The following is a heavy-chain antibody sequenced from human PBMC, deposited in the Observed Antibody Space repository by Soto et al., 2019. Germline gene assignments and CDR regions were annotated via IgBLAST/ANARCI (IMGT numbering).Heavy chain of an antibody. D-gene: IGHD6-19*01. CDR2: ISTNNGNT. Sequence: ASVKVSCKASGYTFTSYGISWVRQAPGQGLEWMGWISTNNGNTNYVQKLQGRVTMTTDTSTSTAYMELRSLRSDDTAVYYCARVSSGWYYWFDPWGQGTLVTVSS. V-gene: IGHV1-18*01. CDR3: ARVSSGWYYWFDP. J-gene: IGHJ5*02. CDR1: GYTFTSYG.